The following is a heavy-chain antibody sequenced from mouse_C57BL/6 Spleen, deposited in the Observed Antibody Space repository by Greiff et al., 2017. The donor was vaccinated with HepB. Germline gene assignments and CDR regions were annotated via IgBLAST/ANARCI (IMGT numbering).Heavy chain of an antibody. CDR3: ARHEWLLRYFDV. CDR1: GFTFSDYY. D-gene: IGHD2-3*01. J-gene: IGHJ1*03. V-gene: IGHV5-12*01. CDR2: ISNGGGST. Sequence: EVQLVESGGGLVQPGGSLKLSCAASGFTFSDYYMYWVRQTPEKRLEWVAYISNGGGSTYYPDTVKGRFTISRDNAKNTLYLQMSRLKSEDTAMYYCARHEWLLRYFDVWGTGTTVTVSS.